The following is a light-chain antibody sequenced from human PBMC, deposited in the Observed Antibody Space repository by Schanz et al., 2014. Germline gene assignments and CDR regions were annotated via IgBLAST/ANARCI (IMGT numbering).Light chain of an antibody. CDR1: QSIGTW. V-gene: IGKV1-5*01. J-gene: IGKJ4*01. CDR2: GAS. CDR3: QQYFSYLPLT. Sequence: DLQMTQSPSTLSTFAGDSVTITCRASQSIGTWLAWYHQKPGKAPKLVIFGASTLESGVPSRFSGNGSGTEFTLTISGLQPDDFATYDCQQYFSYLPLTFGGGTRVEIK.